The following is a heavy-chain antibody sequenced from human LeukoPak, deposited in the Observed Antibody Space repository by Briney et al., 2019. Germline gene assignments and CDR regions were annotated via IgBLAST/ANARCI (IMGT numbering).Heavy chain of an antibody. V-gene: IGHV3-23*01. CDR3: ANQELGGGSCYSVGCWSDP. CDR2: ISGSGGST. D-gene: IGHD2-15*01. Sequence: SGGSLRLSCAASGFTFSSYAMSWVRQAPGKGLEWVSAISGSGGSTYYADSVKGRFTISRDNSKNTLYLQMNSLRAEDTAVYYCANQELGGGSCYSVGCWSDPWGQGTLVTVSS. CDR1: GFTFSSYA. J-gene: IGHJ5*02.